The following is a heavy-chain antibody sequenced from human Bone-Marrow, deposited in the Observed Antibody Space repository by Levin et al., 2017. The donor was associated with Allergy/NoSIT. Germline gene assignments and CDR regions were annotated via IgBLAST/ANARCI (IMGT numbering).Heavy chain of an antibody. CDR3: VRHVGSGPGKDEFVF. V-gene: IGHV3-23*01. Sequence: GGSLRLSCEASGFSFRTYAMSWVRQAPGEGLKWVSTISDDSSYTNYADSVRGRFTISRDNSKSTLSLQMNSLRAADTAVYSCVRHVGSGPGKDEFVFWGQGTMVTVSS. D-gene: IGHD2-15*01. CDR1: GFSFRTYA. J-gene: IGHJ3*01. CDR2: ISDDSSYT.